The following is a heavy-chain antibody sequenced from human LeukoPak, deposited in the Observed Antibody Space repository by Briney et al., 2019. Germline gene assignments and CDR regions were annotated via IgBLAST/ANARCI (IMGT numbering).Heavy chain of an antibody. V-gene: IGHV4-34*01. J-gene: IGHJ4*02. Sequence: SETLSLTRAVYGGSFSGYYWSWIRQPPGKGLEWIGEINHSGSTNYNPSLKSRVTISVDTSKNQFSLKLSSVTAADTAVYYCARRPYTAMVIYHKAGFDYWGQGTLVTVSS. CDR1: GGSFSGYY. D-gene: IGHD5-18*01. CDR2: INHSGST. CDR3: ARRPYTAMVIYHKAGFDY.